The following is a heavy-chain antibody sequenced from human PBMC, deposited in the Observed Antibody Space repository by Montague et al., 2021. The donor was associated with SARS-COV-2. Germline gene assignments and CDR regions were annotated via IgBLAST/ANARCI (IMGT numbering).Heavy chain of an antibody. Sequence: SESLSLTCTVSGGSMSDHYWAWIRQPLGKGLEWLAYIYYSGGINSNASLKSRVTMSVDTSKNQFSLKLTSVTAADTAVYYCARAVSVRRAVNWSDPWGQGTLVTVSS. V-gene: IGHV4-59*11. J-gene: IGHJ5*02. D-gene: IGHD3-10*01. CDR2: IYYSGGI. CDR1: GGSMSDHY. CDR3: ARAVSVRRAVNWSDP.